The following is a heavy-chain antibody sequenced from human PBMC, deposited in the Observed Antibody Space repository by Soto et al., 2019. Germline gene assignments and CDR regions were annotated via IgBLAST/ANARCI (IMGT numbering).Heavy chain of an antibody. J-gene: IGHJ4*02. CDR3: AREPSIAAADY. Sequence: QVQLVQSGAEVKKPGASVKVSCKASGYTFTSYGISWVRQAPGQGLEWMGWNSAYNGNTNYAQMLQGRVTTNSDTSTSTAYMELRSLRSDVTAGYYCAREPSIAAADYWGQGTLVTVSS. CDR1: GYTFTSYG. V-gene: IGHV1-18*01. CDR2: NSAYNGNT. D-gene: IGHD6-6*01.